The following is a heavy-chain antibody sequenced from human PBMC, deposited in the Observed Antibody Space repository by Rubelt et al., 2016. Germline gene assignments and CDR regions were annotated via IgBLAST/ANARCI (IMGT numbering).Heavy chain of an antibody. CDR3: ARDDCSSTSCSPQG. D-gene: IGHD2-2*01. V-gene: IGHV1-69*04. CDR2: IIPILGIA. Sequence: QVQLVQSGAEVKEPGSSVKVSCKASGGTFSSYAISWVRQAPGQGLEWMGRIIPILGIANYGQKFQGRVTITAVKSTSTAYRERSGLRSGDTAVYYWARDDCSSTSCSPQGWGQGTLVTVSS. J-gene: IGHJ4*02. CDR1: GGTFSSYA.